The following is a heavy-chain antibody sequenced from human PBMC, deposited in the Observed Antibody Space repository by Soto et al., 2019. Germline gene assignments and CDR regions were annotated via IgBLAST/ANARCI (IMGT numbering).Heavy chain of an antibody. CDR2: IKQDGSEK. CDR3: ARVGRDGYNGFEGSDY. J-gene: IGHJ4*02. D-gene: IGHD3-10*01. V-gene: IGHV3-7*05. Sequence: GGSLRLSCAASGFTFSSYWMSWVRQAPGKGLEWVANIKQDGSEKYYVDSVKGRFTISRDNAKNSLYLQMNSLRAEDTAVYYCARVGRDGYNGFEGSDYWGQGTLVTVSS. CDR1: GFTFSSYW.